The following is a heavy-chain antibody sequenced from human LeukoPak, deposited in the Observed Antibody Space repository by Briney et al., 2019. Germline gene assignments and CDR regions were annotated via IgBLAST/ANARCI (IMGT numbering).Heavy chain of an antibody. Sequence: GGSLRLSCAASGFTFSSYAMSWVRQAPGKGLEWVSAISGSGGSTYYADSVKGRFTISRDNSKNTLYLQMNSLRAEDTAVYYCAREVRIMGAKGRGYFDYWGQGTLVTVSS. CDR2: ISGSGGST. CDR1: GFTFSSYA. CDR3: AREVRIMGAKGRGYFDY. J-gene: IGHJ4*02. V-gene: IGHV3-23*01. D-gene: IGHD1-26*01.